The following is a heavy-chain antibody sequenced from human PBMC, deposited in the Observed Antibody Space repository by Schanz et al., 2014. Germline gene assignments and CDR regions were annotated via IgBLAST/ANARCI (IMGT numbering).Heavy chain of an antibody. D-gene: IGHD3-10*01. V-gene: IGHV1-18*01. J-gene: IGHJ4*02. CDR2: INGYNGHT. Sequence: QVQLVQSGAEVKKPGSSVKVSCKASGGTFSSYSISWVRQAPGQGLEWMGWINGYNGHTLYAQKFQGRVTMTTDTSTSTSYMELTSLRFDDTAVYYCGRGFSRSYIDFWGQGTLITVSS. CDR3: GRGFSRSYIDF. CDR1: GGTFSSYS.